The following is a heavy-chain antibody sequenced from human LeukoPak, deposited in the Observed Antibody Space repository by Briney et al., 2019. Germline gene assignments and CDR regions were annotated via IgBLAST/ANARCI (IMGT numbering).Heavy chain of an antibody. CDR2: INHSGST. V-gene: IGHV4-34*01. Sequence: SETLSLTCAVYGGSFSGYYWSWIRQPPGKGLEWIGEINHSGSTNYNPSLKSRVTISVDTSKNQFSLKLSSVTAADTAVYYCASLITFGGVIVPYYFDYWGQGTLVTVSS. CDR3: ASLITFGGVIVPYYFDY. D-gene: IGHD3-16*02. CDR1: GGSFSGYY. J-gene: IGHJ4*02.